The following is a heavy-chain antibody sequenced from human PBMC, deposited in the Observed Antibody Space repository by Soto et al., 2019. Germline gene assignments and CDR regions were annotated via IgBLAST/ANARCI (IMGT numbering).Heavy chain of an antibody. D-gene: IGHD3-16*01. J-gene: IGHJ4*02. CDR2: ISDGDGAT. V-gene: IGHV3-23*01. CDR1: GFAFSDYA. CDR3: AKGRTFFDF. Sequence: PGGSLRLSCAASGFAFSDYAMTWVRQAPGKGLEWVSDISDGDGATHYADSVKGRFTISRDDSKNTLYLQMDSLRAEDAAVYYCAKGRTFFDFWGRGTLVTVSS.